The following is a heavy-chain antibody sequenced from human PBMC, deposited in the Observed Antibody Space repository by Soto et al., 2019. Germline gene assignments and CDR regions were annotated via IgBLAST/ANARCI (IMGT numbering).Heavy chain of an antibody. J-gene: IGHJ5*02. V-gene: IGHV4-4*07. CDR2: IYATGTT. CDR1: GASISGFY. Sequence: SETLSLTCTVSGASISGFYWSWIRKSAGKGLEWIGLIYATGTTYYNPSLKSRVMMSVYASKKQFSLMLRSVTAADTAVYYCVRNGTKTLRDWFDPWGQGISVTVSS. CDR3: VRNGTKTLRDWFDP. D-gene: IGHD1-1*01.